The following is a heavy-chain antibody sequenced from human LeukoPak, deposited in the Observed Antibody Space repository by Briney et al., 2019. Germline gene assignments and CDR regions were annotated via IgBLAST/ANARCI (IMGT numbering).Heavy chain of an antibody. D-gene: IGHD3-3*01. CDR2: ISYDGSNK. Sequence: GGSLRLSCAASGFTFSSYNMNWVRQAPGKGLEWVAVISYDGSNKYYADSVKGRFTISRDNSKNTLYLQMNSLRAEDTAVYYCARAIYDFWSGYYFNHYGMDVWGQGTTVTVSS. CDR1: GFTFSSYN. J-gene: IGHJ6*02. CDR3: ARAIYDFWSGYYFNHYGMDV. V-gene: IGHV3-30-3*01.